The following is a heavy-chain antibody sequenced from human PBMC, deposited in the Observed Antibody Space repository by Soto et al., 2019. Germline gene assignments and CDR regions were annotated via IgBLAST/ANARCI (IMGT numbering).Heavy chain of an antibody. J-gene: IGHJ4*02. CDR3: ARWGTTGGFDL. CDR2: TAYDGNNK. D-gene: IGHD3-16*01. V-gene: IGHV3-30*19. CDR1: GFRFKSFV. Sequence: QVQLVESGGGVVQPGASLRLSCAASGFRFKSFVMHWVRQAPGKGLEWVAFTAYDGNNKDYGDSVKGRFTVSRDNSQNTLHLQLDFLRAEDMALYYCARWGTTGGFDLWGEGSLVCVSS.